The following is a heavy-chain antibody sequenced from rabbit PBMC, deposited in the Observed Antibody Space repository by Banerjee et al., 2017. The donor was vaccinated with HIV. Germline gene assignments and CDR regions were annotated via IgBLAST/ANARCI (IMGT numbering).Heavy chain of an antibody. CDR1: GFSFGDRDV. CDR3: ARDLVGVIGWKFYL. D-gene: IGHD1-1*01. V-gene: IGHV1S45*01. Sequence: QEQLVESGGGLVQPEGSLTLTCKASGFSFGDRDVMCWVRQAPGKGLEWIACINAATAKPVYATWAKGRFTISRTSSTTVTLRMTSLTAADTATYFCARDLVGVIGWKFYLWGPGTLVTVS. J-gene: IGHJ4*01. CDR2: INAATAKP.